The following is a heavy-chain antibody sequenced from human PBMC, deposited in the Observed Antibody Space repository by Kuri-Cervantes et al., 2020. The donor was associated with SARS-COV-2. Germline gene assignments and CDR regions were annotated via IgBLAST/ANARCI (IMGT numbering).Heavy chain of an antibody. V-gene: IGHV4-34*01. D-gene: IGHD3-22*01. CDR3: ARRVVSGMDV. CDR2: INHSGST. J-gene: IGHJ6*02. Sequence: GSLRLSCAVYGGSFSGYYWSWIRQPPGKGLEWIGEINHSGSTNYSPSLKSRVTISVDTSKNQFSLKLSSVTAADTAVYYCARRVVSGMDVWGQGTTVTVSS. CDR1: GGSFSGYY.